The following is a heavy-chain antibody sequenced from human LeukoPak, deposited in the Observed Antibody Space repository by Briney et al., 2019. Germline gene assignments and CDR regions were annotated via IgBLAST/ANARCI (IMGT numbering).Heavy chain of an antibody. D-gene: IGHD3-22*01. J-gene: IGHJ3*02. CDR2: IYSGGST. V-gene: IGHV3-66*01. Sequence: GGSLRLSCAASGFTVSSNYMSWVRQAPGKGLEWVSVIYSGGSTYYADSVKGRFTISRDNSKNTLYLQMNSLRAEDTAVYYCARDSPLYYYDSMGDAFDIWGQGTMVTVSS. CDR1: GFTVSSNY. CDR3: ARDSPLYYYDSMGDAFDI.